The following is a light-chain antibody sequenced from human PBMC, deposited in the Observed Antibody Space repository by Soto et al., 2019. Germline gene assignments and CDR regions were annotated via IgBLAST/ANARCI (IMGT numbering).Light chain of an antibody. CDR3: QQSYTTSIT. J-gene: IGKJ5*01. CDR2: GAS. Sequence: DIQMTQSPSTLSGSVGDRVTITCRASQTISSWLAWYQQKAGKAPKLLIYGASTLQGGVPSRFSGSGSGTDFTLTISSLQPEDFETYYCQQSYTTSITFGQGTRLEIK. CDR1: QTISSW. V-gene: IGKV1-39*01.